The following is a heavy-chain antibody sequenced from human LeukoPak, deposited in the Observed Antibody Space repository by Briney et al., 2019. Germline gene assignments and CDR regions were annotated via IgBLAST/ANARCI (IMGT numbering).Heavy chain of an antibody. J-gene: IGHJ4*02. V-gene: IGHV3-7*01. D-gene: IGHD6-13*01. CDR1: GFTFSSYS. CDR2: IKQDGSEK. Sequence: PGGSLRLSCAASGFTFSSYSMNWVRQAPGRGLEWVANIKQDGSEKYYVDSVKGRFTISRDNAKNSLYLQMNSLRAEDTAVYYCARDKAAGLNDPRPVDYWGQGTLVTVSS. CDR3: ARDKAAGLNDPRPVDY.